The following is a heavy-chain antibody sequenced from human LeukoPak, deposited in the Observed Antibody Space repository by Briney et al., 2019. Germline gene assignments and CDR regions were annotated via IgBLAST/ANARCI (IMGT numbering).Heavy chain of an antibody. D-gene: IGHD5-18*01. J-gene: IGHJ4*02. Sequence: HPGRSLRLSCAASGFTFSSYGMHWVRQAPGEGLKWLAVIWYDGSNKYYADSVKGRFTISRDNSKNTLYLQMNSLRAEDTAVYYCATYGYDPLDYWGQGTLVTVSS. V-gene: IGHV3-33*01. CDR1: GFTFSSYG. CDR2: IWYDGSNK. CDR3: ATYGYDPLDY.